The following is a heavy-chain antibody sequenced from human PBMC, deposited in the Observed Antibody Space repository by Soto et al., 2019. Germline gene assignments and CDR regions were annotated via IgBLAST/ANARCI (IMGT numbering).Heavy chain of an antibody. Sequence: QVQLQESGPGLVKPSQTLSLTCTVSGDSISSGGYSWSWIRQHPGKGLEWMGYIYDNGGAYYSPSLKGRVVISVARSENQFSLRLSSVTAEDTAVYYCARVKGGTTRRAFDSWGQGTLVTVSS. CDR1: GDSISSGGYS. V-gene: IGHV4-31*03. CDR2: IYDNGGA. D-gene: IGHD1-7*01. CDR3: ARVKGGTTRRAFDS. J-gene: IGHJ4*02.